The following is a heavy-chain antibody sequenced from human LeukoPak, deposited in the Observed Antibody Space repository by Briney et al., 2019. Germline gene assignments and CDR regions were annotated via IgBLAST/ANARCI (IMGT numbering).Heavy chain of an antibody. V-gene: IGHV4-39*07. D-gene: IGHD6-13*01. Sequence: SETLSLTCTVSGDSISSSSYCWDWIRQPPGKGLEWIGNIYNSANTHYNPSLKTRITMSVDTSKNQFSLKLSSVTAADTAVYYCARVRGSGAAARRGMDVWGQGTTVTVSS. J-gene: IGHJ6*02. CDR3: ARVRGSGAAARRGMDV. CDR2: IYNSANT. CDR1: GDSISSSSYC.